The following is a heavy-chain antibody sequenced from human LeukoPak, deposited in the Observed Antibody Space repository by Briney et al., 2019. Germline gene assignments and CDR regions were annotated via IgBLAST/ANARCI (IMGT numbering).Heavy chain of an antibody. D-gene: IGHD2-21*01. J-gene: IGHJ4*01. V-gene: IGHV4-31*03. CDR1: GGSISSGGYY. CDR2: IYYSGST. CDR3: ARAHNPGYFDY. Sequence: SETLSLTCTVSGGSISSGGYYWSWIRQHPGKGLEWIGDIYYSGSTYYNPSLRSRVTISVDTSKNKFSLKLSSVPAADTAVYYCARAHNPGYFDYWGHGTLVTVSS.